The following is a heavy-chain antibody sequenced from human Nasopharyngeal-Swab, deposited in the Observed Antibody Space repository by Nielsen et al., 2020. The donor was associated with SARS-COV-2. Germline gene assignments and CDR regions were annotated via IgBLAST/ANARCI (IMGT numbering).Heavy chain of an antibody. J-gene: IGHJ6*03. CDR3: ARDKLSNYHYYMDV. V-gene: IGHV3-48*01. CDR2: ISSSGSLI. CDR1: GFSFSSHT. D-gene: IGHD5-24*01. Sequence: GGSLRLSCAVSGFSFSSHTMTWVRQAPGKGLEWVGYISSSGSLIFYADSVKGRFTISRDSAKNSLYLQMNSLRVDDTALYYCARDKLSNYHYYMDVWGKGTTVTVSS.